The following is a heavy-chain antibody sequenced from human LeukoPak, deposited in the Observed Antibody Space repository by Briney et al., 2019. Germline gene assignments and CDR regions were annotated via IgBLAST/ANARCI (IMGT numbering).Heavy chain of an antibody. CDR2: IKQDGSEK. D-gene: IGHD1-26*01. CDR3: AREAGPTNL. Sequence: GGSLRLSCAASGFTFSSYWMSWVRQAPEKGLEWVADIKQDGSEKYYVDSVKGRFTISRDNAKNLLYLQMNSLRVEDTAVYYCAREAGPTNLWGQGTLVTVSS. CDR1: GFTFSSYW. J-gene: IGHJ5*02. V-gene: IGHV3-7*01.